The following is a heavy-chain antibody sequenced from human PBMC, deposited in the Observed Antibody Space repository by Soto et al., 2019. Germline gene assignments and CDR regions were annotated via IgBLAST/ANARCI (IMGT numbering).Heavy chain of an antibody. Sequence: SETLSLTCTVSGDSISSYYWSWIRQPPGKGLEWIGYIYNSGSTNYNPSLKSRVTISVDTSKSQFSLKMNSVTAADTAVYYCARYYNVFWYFDSSGQGTLVTVSS. CDR1: GDSISSYY. CDR3: ARYYNVFWYFDS. V-gene: IGHV4-59*01. D-gene: IGHD1-1*01. J-gene: IGHJ4*02. CDR2: IYNSGST.